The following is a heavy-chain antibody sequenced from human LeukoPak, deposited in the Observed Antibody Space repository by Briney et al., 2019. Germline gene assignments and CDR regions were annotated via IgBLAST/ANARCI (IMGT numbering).Heavy chain of an antibody. D-gene: IGHD5-24*01. J-gene: IGHJ4*02. CDR3: ASGSRDGYNYRFDY. CDR1: GFTFSSYS. V-gene: IGHV3-48*04. CDR2: VSSSSSTI. Sequence: PGGSLRLSCAASGFTFSSYSMNWVRQAPGKGLEWVSFVSSSSSTIYFADSVKGRFTISRDNAKNSLYLQMNSLRVEDTVVYYCASGSRDGYNYRFDYWGQGTLVTVSS.